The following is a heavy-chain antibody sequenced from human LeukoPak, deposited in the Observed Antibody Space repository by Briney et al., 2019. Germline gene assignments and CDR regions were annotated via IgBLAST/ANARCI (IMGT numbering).Heavy chain of an antibody. CDR2: IIPILGIA. J-gene: IGHJ6*02. V-gene: IGHV1-69*02. CDR1: GGTFSSCT. CDR3: ARAYFVAVAGTGYYYYGMDV. Sequence: GASVKVSCKASGGTFSSCTISRVRQAPGQGLEWMGRIIPILGIANYAQKFQGRVTITADKSTSTAYMELSSLRSEDTAVYYCARAYFVAVAGTGYYYYGMDVWGQGTTVTVSS. D-gene: IGHD6-19*01.